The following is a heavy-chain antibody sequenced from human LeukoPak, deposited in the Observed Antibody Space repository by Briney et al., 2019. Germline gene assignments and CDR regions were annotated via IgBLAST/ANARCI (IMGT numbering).Heavy chain of an antibody. D-gene: IGHD3-10*01. V-gene: IGHV3-74*03. CDR1: GFDFNSYW. Sequence: GGSVRLSCEATGFDFNSYWMHWVRQAPGKGLVWVSGIGSDGTTTTYADSVKGRFTISRDNAKNTVYLEMNSRRADDTAMYYCARSYYGLGSYHSAPFFDFWGLGTQVIVSS. CDR2: IGSDGTTT. J-gene: IGHJ4*01. CDR3: ARSYYGLGSYHSAPFFDF.